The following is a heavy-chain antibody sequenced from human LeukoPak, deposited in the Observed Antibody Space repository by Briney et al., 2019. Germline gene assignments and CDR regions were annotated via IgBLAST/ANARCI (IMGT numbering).Heavy chain of an antibody. CDR2: ITSSSSMI. D-gene: IGHD6-19*01. CDR3: ARYATVAAHRGFDY. CDR1: GFTFSSYE. J-gene: IGHJ4*02. V-gene: IGHV3-48*01. Sequence: GGSLRLSCAASGFTFSSYEMNWVRQAPGRGLEWLSYITSSSSMIYYADSVKGRFTISRDNAKNSLYLQMNSLRAEDTAVYYCARYATVAAHRGFDYWGQGTLVTVSS.